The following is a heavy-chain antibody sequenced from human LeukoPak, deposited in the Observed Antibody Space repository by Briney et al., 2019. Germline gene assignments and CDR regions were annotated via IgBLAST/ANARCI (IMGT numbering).Heavy chain of an antibody. CDR1: GFTFSSYE. CDR3: ARDPPATITMVRGAPHLDFDY. J-gene: IGHJ4*02. Sequence: GGSLRLSCAASGFTFSSYEMNWVRQAPGKGLEWVSYISSSGSTIYYADSVKGGFTISRDHDKNSLYLQMNRLRAEDTAVYYCARDPPATITMVRGAPHLDFDYWGQGTLVTVSS. V-gene: IGHV3-48*03. D-gene: IGHD3-10*01. CDR2: ISSSGSTI.